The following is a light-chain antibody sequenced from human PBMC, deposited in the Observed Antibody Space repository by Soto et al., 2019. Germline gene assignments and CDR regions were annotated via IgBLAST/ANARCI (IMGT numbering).Light chain of an antibody. V-gene: IGLV2-14*01. CDR2: EVT. Sequence: QSALTQPASESGSPGQSITISCTGSSSDVGGYNYVSWYQHHPGKAPKLIIFEVTNRPSGVSNRFSGSKSGNTASLTISGLQAEDEADYYCSSLTSSSTRGVFGTGTKLTVL. CDR3: SSLTSSSTRGV. CDR1: SSDVGGYNY. J-gene: IGLJ1*01.